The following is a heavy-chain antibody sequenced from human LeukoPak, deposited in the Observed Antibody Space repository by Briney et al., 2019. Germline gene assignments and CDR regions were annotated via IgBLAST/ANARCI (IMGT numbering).Heavy chain of an antibody. V-gene: IGHV3-23*01. CDR2: ILATRGNT. J-gene: IGHJ4*02. CDR3: AKERASYGVPGLFDY. CDR1: GFTFTDYA. Sequence: GGSLRLSCAASGFTFTDYAMTWVRQAPGRGLEWVSAILATRGNTYYTDSVKGRFTVSRDNSRNTLYLQMNSLRAEDTAVYYCAKERASYGVPGLFDYWGQGTLVTVSS. D-gene: IGHD5-18*01.